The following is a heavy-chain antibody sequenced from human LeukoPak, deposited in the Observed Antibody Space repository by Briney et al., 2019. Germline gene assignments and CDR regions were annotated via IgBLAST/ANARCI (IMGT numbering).Heavy chain of an antibody. CDR2: IIPILGIA. CDR3: ARDCLPAYYYDSSGYSGY. V-gene: IGHV1-69*04. D-gene: IGHD3-22*01. CDR1: GGTFSSYA. Sequence: GASVKVSCKASGGTFSSYAISWVRQAPGQGLEWMGRIIPILGIANYAQKFQGRVTITADKSTSTAYMELRSLRSEDTAVYYCARDCLPAYYYDSSGYSGYWGQGTLVTVSS. J-gene: IGHJ4*02.